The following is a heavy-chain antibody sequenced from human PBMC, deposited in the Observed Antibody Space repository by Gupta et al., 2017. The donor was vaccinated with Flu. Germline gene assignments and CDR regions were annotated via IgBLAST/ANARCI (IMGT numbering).Heavy chain of an antibody. CDR3: GRNPVLWSGPDW. CDR2: IWYDGCNK. CDR1: GFPFSSYG. J-gene: IGHJ5*01. V-gene: IGHV3-33*01. D-gene: IGHD2-21*01. Sequence: QVPLVASGGGVVQPGASLRLSCEVSGFPFSSYGMHWVRQAPGKGLERLAYIWYDGCNKYYADSVNGRCTISRDNFKSTLYLQLNSLRAEDTAVYYCGRNPVLWSGPDWWGHGSLVTVSS.